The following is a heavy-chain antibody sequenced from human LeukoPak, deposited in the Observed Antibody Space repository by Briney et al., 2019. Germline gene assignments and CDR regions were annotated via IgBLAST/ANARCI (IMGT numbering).Heavy chain of an antibody. CDR2: ISSSSSLI. Sequence: GGSLRLSCAASGFTFSYYSMNWVRQAPGRGLEWVSCISSSSSLIFYSDSARGRFTISRDNAKNLLYLHMNSLRVEDTAVYYCAKVDRGDYSSSPVPYYNYYMNVWGKGTTVTVSS. V-gene: IGHV3-21*01. CDR1: GFTFSYYS. D-gene: IGHD6-13*01. J-gene: IGHJ6*03. CDR3: AKVDRGDYSSSPVPYYNYYMNV.